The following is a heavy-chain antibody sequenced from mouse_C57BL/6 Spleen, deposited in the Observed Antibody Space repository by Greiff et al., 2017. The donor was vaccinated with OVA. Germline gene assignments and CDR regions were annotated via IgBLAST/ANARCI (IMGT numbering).Heavy chain of an antibody. CDR3: ARDAYDYDVY. CDR2: ISNGGGST. J-gene: IGHJ3*01. D-gene: IGHD2-4*01. CDR1: GFTFSDYY. V-gene: IGHV5-12*01. Sequence: DVKLVESGGGLVQPGGSLKLSCAASGFTFSDYYMYWVRQTPEKRLEWVAYISNGGGSTYYPDTVKGRFTISRDNAKNTLYLQMSRLKSEDTAMYYCARDAYDYDVYWGQGTLVTVSA.